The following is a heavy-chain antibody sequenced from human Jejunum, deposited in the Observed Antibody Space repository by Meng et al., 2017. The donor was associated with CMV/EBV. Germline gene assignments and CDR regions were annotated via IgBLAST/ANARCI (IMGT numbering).Heavy chain of an antibody. Sequence: LGLSCAASGFTFGDYWMTWVRQARGKGLGWVADIRQDASEKFYAESVKGRFTISRDNAKSSLYLQMNSLRGEDTAVYYCGRNRVDHWGQGTLVTVSS. D-gene: IGHD3-10*01. V-gene: IGHV3-7*01. CDR3: GRNRVDH. CDR2: IRQDASEK. J-gene: IGHJ4*02. CDR1: GFTFGDYW.